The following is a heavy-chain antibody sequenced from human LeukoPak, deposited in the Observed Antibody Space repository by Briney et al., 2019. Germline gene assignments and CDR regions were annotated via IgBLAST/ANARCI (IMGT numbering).Heavy chain of an antibody. D-gene: IGHD3-22*01. CDR2: ISPYNGKT. V-gene: IGHV1-18*01. Sequence: ASVKVTCKASGYTFDSFGINWVRQAPGQGLEWMGWISPYNGKTEYAQKTQGRVTMTTDTTTSTAYMELRSLRSDDTAVYYCARGYYYDSSGAQMGEWAGLHWGQGTLVTVSS. CDR1: GYTFDSFG. J-gene: IGHJ4*02. CDR3: ARGYYYDSSGAQMGEWAGLH.